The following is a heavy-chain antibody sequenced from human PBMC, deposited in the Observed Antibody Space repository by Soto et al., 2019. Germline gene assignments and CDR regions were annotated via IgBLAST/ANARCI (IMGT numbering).Heavy chain of an antibody. CDR1: GFTFTSYA. J-gene: IGHJ4*02. V-gene: IGHV3-23*01. CDR2: ITSNGGNT. D-gene: IGHD1-26*01. Sequence: EVQLLESGGDLVQPGGSLRLSCEVSGFTFTSYAISWVRQAPWKGLEWVSGITSNGGNTYYADSVKGRFTISRDNSRNTLYLQVNSLRAEDTAIYYCAKGKKSTTWSPFDYWGQGTLVTVSS. CDR3: AKGKKSTTWSPFDY.